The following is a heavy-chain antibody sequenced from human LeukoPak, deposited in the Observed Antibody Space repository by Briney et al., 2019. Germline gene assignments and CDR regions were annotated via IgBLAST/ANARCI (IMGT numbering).Heavy chain of an antibody. CDR1: GGSISSYY. J-gene: IGHJ4*02. Sequence: PSETLSLTCTVSGGSISSYYWSWIRQPPGKGLEWIGYIYYSGSTYYNPSLKSRVTISVDTSKNQFSLKLSSVTAADTAVYYCAREAMMGHTTFDYWGQGTLVTVSS. D-gene: IGHD3-22*01. CDR2: IYYSGST. CDR3: AREAMMGHTTFDY. V-gene: IGHV4-59*01.